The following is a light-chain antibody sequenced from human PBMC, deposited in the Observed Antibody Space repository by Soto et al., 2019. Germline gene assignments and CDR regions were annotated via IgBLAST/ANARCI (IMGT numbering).Light chain of an antibody. Sequence: SYELTQPPSVSVSPGQTASIACSGDKLGDKFASWYQQWPGQSPLMVIYQNTRRPSGIPERFSGSNSGNTATLTISGTQGMDEADYYCQAWDSNTAIFGGGTKLTVL. CDR1: KLGDKF. CDR2: QNT. CDR3: QAWDSNTAI. J-gene: IGLJ2*01. V-gene: IGLV3-1*01.